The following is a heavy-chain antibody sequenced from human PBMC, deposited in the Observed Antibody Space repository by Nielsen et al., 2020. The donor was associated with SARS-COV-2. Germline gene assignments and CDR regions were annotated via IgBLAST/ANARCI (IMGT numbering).Heavy chain of an antibody. V-gene: IGHV3-30*18. CDR2: ISYDGSNK. D-gene: IGHD3-22*01. J-gene: IGHJ6*02. Sequence: GGSLRLSCAASGFTFSSYGMHWVRQAPGKGLEWVAVISYDGSNKYYADSVKGRFTISRDNSKNTLYLQMNSLRAEDTAVYYCVKHSSGHYYDSHYYGVDVWGLGTTVTVSS. CDR3: VKHSSGHYYDSHYYGVDV. CDR1: GFTFSSYG.